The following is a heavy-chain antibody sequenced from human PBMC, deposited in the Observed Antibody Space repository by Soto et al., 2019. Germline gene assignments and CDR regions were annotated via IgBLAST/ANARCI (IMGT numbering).Heavy chain of an antibody. CDR1: GASVSISSYY. D-gene: IGHD3-22*01. V-gene: IGHV4-39*01. CDR2: VHYSGTT. Sequence: SATLSLTCTVSGASVSISSYYWGWIRQPPGKGLEWIGAVHYSGTTHYTPSLKSRVTISVDTSKNQFSLKMSSVTAADTAVYYCASQVKTFYYGSSGYYPDYWGQGALVTVS. CDR3: ASQVKTFYYGSSGYYPDY. J-gene: IGHJ4*02.